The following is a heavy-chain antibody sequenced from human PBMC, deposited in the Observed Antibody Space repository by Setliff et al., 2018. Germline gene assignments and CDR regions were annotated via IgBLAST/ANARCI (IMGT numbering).Heavy chain of an antibody. J-gene: IGHJ4*02. CDR2: IYAGDSDT. V-gene: IGHV5-51*01. CDR3: ARIGVAGGYYFDS. D-gene: IGHD3-10*01. CDR1: GYSFTTYW. Sequence: GESLKISCKASGYSFTTYWIAWVRQMPGKGLEWMGVIYAGDSDTRYRPSFQGQVTISVDKSISTAYLQWSSLKASDTAMYYCARIGVAGGYYFDSWGQGTPVTVSS.